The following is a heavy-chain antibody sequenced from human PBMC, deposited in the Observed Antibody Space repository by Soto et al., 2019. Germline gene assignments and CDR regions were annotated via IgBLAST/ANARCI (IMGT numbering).Heavy chain of an antibody. CDR2: IYPADSDS. CDR3: VRYTSRDYYYGMDV. J-gene: IGHJ6*02. D-gene: IGHD2-2*02. CDR1: GYSFDNYW. V-gene: IGHV5-51*01. Sequence: PGESLKISCEGSGYSFDNYWIGWVRQMPGKGLEWMAIIYPADSDSRYSPSFQGQVTISADQSISTAYLQWSSLRASDTAIYYCVRYTSRDYYYGMDVWGQGTTVTVSS.